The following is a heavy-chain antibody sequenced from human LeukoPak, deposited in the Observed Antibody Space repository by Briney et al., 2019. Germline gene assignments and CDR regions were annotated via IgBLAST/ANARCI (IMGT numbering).Heavy chain of an antibody. D-gene: IGHD6-13*01. CDR1: GFTFSSYA. Sequence: GGSLRLSCAASGFTFSSYAMSWVRQAPGKGLEWVSAISGSGGSTYYADSVKGRFTISRDNSKNTLYLQMNSLRAEDTALYYCAKGITAADTGLDYWGQGTLVTVSS. CDR2: ISGSGGST. CDR3: AKGITAADTGLDY. J-gene: IGHJ4*02. V-gene: IGHV3-23*01.